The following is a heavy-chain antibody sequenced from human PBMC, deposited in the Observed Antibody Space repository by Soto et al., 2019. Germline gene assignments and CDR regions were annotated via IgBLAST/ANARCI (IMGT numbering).Heavy chain of an antibody. CDR2: IYYSGST. J-gene: IGHJ3*02. CDR3: AREGIAAAGSDAFDI. Sequence: SETLSLTCTVSGGSISSYYWSWIRQPPGKGLEWIGYIYYSGSTNHNPSLKSRVTISVDTSKNQFSLKLSSVTAADTAVYYCAREGIAAAGSDAFDIWGQGTMVTVSS. V-gene: IGHV4-59*01. D-gene: IGHD6-13*01. CDR1: GGSISSYY.